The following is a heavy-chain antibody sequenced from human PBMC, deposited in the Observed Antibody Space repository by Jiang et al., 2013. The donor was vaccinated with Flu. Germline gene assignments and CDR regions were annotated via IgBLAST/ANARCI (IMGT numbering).Heavy chain of an antibody. D-gene: IGHD6-19*01. Sequence: QTLSLTCAISGDSVSSNSAAWNWIRQSPSRGLEWLGRTYYRSKWYNDYAVSVKSRITINPDTSKNQFSLQLNSVTPEDTAVYYCARAPFRLGPYYYYYGMDVWGQGTTVTVSS. V-gene: IGHV6-1*01. CDR1: GDSVSSNSAA. J-gene: IGHJ6*02. CDR3: ARAPFRLGPYYYYYGMDV. CDR2: TYYRSKWYN.